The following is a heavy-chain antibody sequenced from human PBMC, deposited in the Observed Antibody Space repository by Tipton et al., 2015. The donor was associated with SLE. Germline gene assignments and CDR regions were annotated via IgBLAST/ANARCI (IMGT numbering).Heavy chain of an antibody. CDR2: IYYRGST. V-gene: IGHV4-59*01. CDR1: GGSISRFY. Sequence: TLSLTCTVSGGSISRFYWSWIRQPPGKGLEWIGYIYYRGSTNYNPPLKSRVPISVETSKNQFSLQLSSVTAAETAVYYCARSRGFWSGYADAFDIWGQGTMVTVSS. D-gene: IGHD3-3*01. CDR3: ARSRGFWSGYADAFDI. J-gene: IGHJ3*02.